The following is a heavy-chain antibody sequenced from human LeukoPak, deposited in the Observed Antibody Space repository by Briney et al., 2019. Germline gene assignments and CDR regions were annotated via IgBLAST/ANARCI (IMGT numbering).Heavy chain of an antibody. CDR1: GYTFTGYY. D-gene: IGHD5-12*01. CDR3: ATPHSGYDSFWLWDY. J-gene: IGHJ4*02. CDR2: INPNSGGT. Sequence: ASVKVSCEASGYTFTGYYMHWVRQAPGQGLEWMGWINPNSGGTNYAQKFQGRVTMTRDTSISTAYMELSRLRSDDTAVYYCATPHSGYDSFWLWDYWGQGTLVTVSS. V-gene: IGHV1-2*02.